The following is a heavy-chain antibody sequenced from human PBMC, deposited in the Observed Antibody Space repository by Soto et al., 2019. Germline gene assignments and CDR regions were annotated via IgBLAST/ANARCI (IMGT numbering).Heavy chain of an antibody. CDR3: ARLLRHKTYYYGSGSYSYGGMDV. CDR1: GCSISSYY. Sequence: XETLSLTCTVSGCSISSYYWSWIRQPPGKGLEWIEYIYYSGSTNYSPSLKSRVTISVDTSKNQFSLKLSSVTAADTAVYYCARLLRHKTYYYGSGSYSYGGMDVWGQGTTVTVSS. CDR2: IYYSGST. D-gene: IGHD3-10*01. V-gene: IGHV4-59*01. J-gene: IGHJ6*02.